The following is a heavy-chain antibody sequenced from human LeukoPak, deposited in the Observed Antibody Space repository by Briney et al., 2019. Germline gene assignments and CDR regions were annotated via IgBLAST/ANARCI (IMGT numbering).Heavy chain of an antibody. CDR2: IKQDGSEK. Sequence: GGSLRLSCAASGFTFRSYWMSWVRQAPGKGLEWVANIKQDGSEKYYVDSVKGRFTTSRDNAKKSLYLQMNSLRAEDTAVYYCARDGGPFDDWGQGTTVTVSS. V-gene: IGHV3-7*03. CDR1: GFTFRSYW. CDR3: ARDGGPFDD. D-gene: IGHD2-15*01. J-gene: IGHJ6*02.